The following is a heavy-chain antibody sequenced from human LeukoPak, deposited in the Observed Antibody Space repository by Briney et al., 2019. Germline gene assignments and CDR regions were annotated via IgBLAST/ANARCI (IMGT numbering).Heavy chain of an antibody. V-gene: IGHV3-11*04. D-gene: IGHD3-3*01. Sequence: GGSLRLSCAASGFTFNNYYMSWISRAPGKGLEWISYISISGYSTYYADSVKGRFTISRGNAKNSLYLQMNNLRPEDTAFYYCARRYDFWSGYYGWFDPWGQGILVTVSS. CDR3: ARRYDFWSGYYGWFDP. J-gene: IGHJ5*02. CDR1: GFTFNNYY. CDR2: ISISGYST.